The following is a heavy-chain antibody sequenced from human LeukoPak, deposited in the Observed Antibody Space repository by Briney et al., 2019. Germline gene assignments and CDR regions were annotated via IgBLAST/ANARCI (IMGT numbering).Heavy chain of an antibody. J-gene: IGHJ6*02. Sequence: GGSLRLSCAASGFTFSSYAMSWVRQAPGKGLEWVSAISGSGDSTYYGDSVKGRSTISRDNSKNTLYLQMNSLRAEDTAVYYCARDRSSGPPNYYYYGMDVWGQGTTVTVSS. CDR3: ARDRSSGPPNYYYYGMDV. D-gene: IGHD6-19*01. V-gene: IGHV3-23*01. CDR2: ISGSGDST. CDR1: GFTFSSYA.